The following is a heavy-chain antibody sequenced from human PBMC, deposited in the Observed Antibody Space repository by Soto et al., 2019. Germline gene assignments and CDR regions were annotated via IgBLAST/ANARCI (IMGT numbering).Heavy chain of an antibody. CDR2: VSYDGSKK. V-gene: IGHV3-30*03. CDR3: ARWVCGSMYDNSGKYES. CDR1: GFTFSSNG. J-gene: IGHJ5*02. D-gene: IGHD3-22*01. Sequence: QVQLVESGGGVVQPGRSLRLTCAGSGFTFSSNGMRWVRQAPGKGLEWVALVSYDGSKKYYADSVKGRFTISRDNSENTLYLQMNSLRAEDTAVYYCARWVCGSMYDNSGKYESWGQGTLVTVSS.